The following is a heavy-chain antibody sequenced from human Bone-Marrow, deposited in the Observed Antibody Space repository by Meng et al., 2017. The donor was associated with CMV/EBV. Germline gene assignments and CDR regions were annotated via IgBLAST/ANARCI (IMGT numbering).Heavy chain of an antibody. D-gene: IGHD2-2*01. J-gene: IGHJ3*02. Sequence: GESLKISCAVSGFTFSSYAMSWVRQAPGKGLEWVSSISSSSSYIYYADSVKGRFTISRDNAKNSLYLQMNSLRAEDTAVYYCARDETSKDAFEIWGQGTMVTVSS. CDR3: ARDETSKDAFEI. V-gene: IGHV3-21*01. CDR2: ISSSSSYI. CDR1: GFTFSSYA.